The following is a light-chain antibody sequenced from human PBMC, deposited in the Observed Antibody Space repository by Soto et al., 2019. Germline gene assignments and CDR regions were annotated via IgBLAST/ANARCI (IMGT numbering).Light chain of an antibody. CDR2: AAS. Sequence: DIQMTQSPSSLSASVGDRVTITCRASQSINRYLNWYQQKPGKAPKVLIYAASALQSGVPSRFSGSGSGTDFTLTISSLQPEDFASHYYQQTYSTLSITFGQGTRLDIK. CDR3: QQTYSTLSIT. CDR1: QSINRY. V-gene: IGKV1-39*01. J-gene: IGKJ5*01.